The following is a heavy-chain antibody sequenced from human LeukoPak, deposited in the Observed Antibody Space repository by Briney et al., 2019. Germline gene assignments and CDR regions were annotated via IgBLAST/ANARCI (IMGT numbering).Heavy chain of an antibody. J-gene: IGHJ4*02. V-gene: IGHV3-48*01. Sequence: GGSLRLSCAASGFTFSSYSMNRVRQAPGKGLEWVSYISSSSSTIYYADSVKGRFTISRDNAKNSLYLQMNSLRAEDTAVYYCAREQQLVPDYWGQGTLVTVSS. CDR3: AREQQLVPDY. D-gene: IGHD6-13*01. CDR1: GFTFSSYS. CDR2: ISSSSSTI.